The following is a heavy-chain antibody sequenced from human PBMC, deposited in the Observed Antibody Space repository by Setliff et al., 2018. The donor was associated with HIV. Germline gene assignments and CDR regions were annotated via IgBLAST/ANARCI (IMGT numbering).Heavy chain of an antibody. CDR3: ARGTKGSRWSVTRINWFDT. V-gene: IGHV4-31*03. D-gene: IGHD6-13*01. Sequence: SETLSLTCTVSGGSISSGGYYWSWIRQHPGKGLEWIGYIYYSGSTNYNPSLRSRVIMSADTPKSQFSLNLTSLTAGDTAVYYCARGTKGSRWSVTRINWFDTWGQGTLVTVSS. CDR2: IYYSGST. J-gene: IGHJ5*02. CDR1: GGSISSGGYY.